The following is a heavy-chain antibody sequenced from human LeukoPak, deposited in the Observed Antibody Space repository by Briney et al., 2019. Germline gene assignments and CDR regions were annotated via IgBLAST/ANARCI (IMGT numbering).Heavy chain of an antibody. D-gene: IGHD6-13*01. CDR1: GGSISSSNW. CDR2: IYHSGST. J-gene: IGHJ5*02. Sequence: SGTLSLTCAVSGGSISSSNWWSWVRQPPGKGLEWIGEIYHSGSTNYNPSLKSRVTISVDKSKNQFSLKLSSVTAADTAVYYCARTGSSRYWGWFDPWGQGTLVTVSS. V-gene: IGHV4-4*02. CDR3: ARTGSSRYWGWFDP.